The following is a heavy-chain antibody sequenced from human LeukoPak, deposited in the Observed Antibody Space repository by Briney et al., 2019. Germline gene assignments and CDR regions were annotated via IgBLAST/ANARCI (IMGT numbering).Heavy chain of an antibody. CDR1: GFTFSSYW. J-gene: IGHJ5*02. CDR3: ARDTNWFDP. CDR2: IASDGSST. V-gene: IGHV3-74*01. Sequence: GGSLRLSCAASGFTFSSYWMNWVRHAPGKGLVWVSRIASDGSSTTYADSVKGRFSISRDNAKNTLYLQMNSLRVEDTAVYYCARDTNWFDPWGQGTLVTVSS.